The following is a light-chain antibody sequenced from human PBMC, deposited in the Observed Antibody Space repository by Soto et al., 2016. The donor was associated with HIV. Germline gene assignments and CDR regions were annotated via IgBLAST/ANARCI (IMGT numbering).Light chain of an antibody. CDR1: KLGDKD. CDR3: QTWDSSTPL. J-gene: IGLJ3*02. CDR2: QDN. Sequence: SYELTQPPSVSVSPGQTATITCSGDKLGDKDTSWYQQKPGQSPLLIIYQDNKRPSGIPERFSGSNSGNTATLTISGTQAMDEADFYCQTWDSSTPLFGEGTKLTVL. V-gene: IGLV3-1*01.